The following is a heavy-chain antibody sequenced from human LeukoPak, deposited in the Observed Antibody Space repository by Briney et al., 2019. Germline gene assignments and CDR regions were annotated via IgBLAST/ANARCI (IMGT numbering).Heavy chain of an antibody. J-gene: IGHJ4*02. Sequence: GGSLRLSCAASGFTFSSYAMSWVRQAPGKGLEWVSTISDSGGSTYYADSVKGRFTISRDNSKNTLYLQVNSLRAEDTAVYYCVRDGPWERVDFDYWGQGTLVTVSS. CDR1: GFTFSSYA. V-gene: IGHV3-23*01. CDR2: ISDSGGST. CDR3: VRDGPWERVDFDY. D-gene: IGHD1-26*01.